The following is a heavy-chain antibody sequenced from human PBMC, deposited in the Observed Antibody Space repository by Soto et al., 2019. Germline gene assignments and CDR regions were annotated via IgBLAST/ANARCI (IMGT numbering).Heavy chain of an antibody. J-gene: IGHJ6*02. D-gene: IGHD1-20*01. CDR2: IYYSGST. CDR1: GGSVSSGSYY. Sequence: QVQLQESGPGLVKPSETLSLTCTVSGGSVSSGSYYWSWIRQPPGKGLEWIGYIYYSGSTNYNPSLKSRVTISVDTSKNQFSLKLSSVTAADTAVYYCARAPGITGPPIYYYYGMDVWGQGTTVTVSS. V-gene: IGHV4-61*01. CDR3: ARAPGITGPPIYYYYGMDV.